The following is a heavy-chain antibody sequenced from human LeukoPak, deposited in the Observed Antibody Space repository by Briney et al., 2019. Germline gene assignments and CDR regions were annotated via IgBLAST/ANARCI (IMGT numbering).Heavy chain of an antibody. D-gene: IGHD6-19*01. J-gene: IGHJ6*02. CDR1: AISLSSSGVG. CDR2: IYWNDDK. CDR3: AHRRAAVADPYYYYYGMDV. V-gene: IGHV2-5*01. Sequence: SGPTPANPTQTLTLTCTFSAISLSSSGVGVSSFRQPPGKALEWLAPIYWNDDKRYSPSLKSRLTITKDTSKNQVVLTMTNMDPVDTATYYCAHRRAAVADPYYYYYGMDVWGQGTTVTVSS.